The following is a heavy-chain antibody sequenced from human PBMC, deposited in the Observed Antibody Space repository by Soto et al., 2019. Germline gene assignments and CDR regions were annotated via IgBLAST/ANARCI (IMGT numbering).Heavy chain of an antibody. CDR2: ISYSDGS. V-gene: IGHV4-39*01. CDR3: ASHRTFWPFDY. D-gene: IGHD2-8*01. CDR1: GGSISSRGSMSGRSFY. Sequence: ASETLSLTCTVSGGSISSRGSMSGRSFYWGWMRQPPGKGLEWIASISYSDGSFYNSSLKSRLTISVDTSKNQFSPSLRSVTAADTAVYYCASHRTFWPFDYWGQGTVVTVSS. J-gene: IGHJ4*02.